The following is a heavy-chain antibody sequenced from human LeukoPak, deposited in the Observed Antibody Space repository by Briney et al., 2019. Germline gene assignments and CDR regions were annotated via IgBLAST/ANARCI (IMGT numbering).Heavy chain of an antibody. CDR2: INPNSGDT. D-gene: IGHD3-3*01. CDR1: GNTFISYA. CDR3: GAAFGVMDLDY. V-gene: IGHV1-2*06. Sequence: ASVKLSCKSAGNTFISYAKNWVRHAHGQGLEWMGQINPNSGDTNYAQKFQGRVTMTRETSISTAYMELSRLRSDDTAVYFCGAAFGVMDLDYWGQGTLVTVSS. J-gene: IGHJ4*02.